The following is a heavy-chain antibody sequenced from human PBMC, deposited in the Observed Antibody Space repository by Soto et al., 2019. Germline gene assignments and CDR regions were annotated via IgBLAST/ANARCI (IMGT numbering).Heavy chain of an antibody. CDR2: IYYSGST. J-gene: IGHJ4*02. Sequence: QVQLQESGPGLVKPSQTLSLTCTVSGGSISSGGYYWSWIRQHPGKGLERIGYIYYSGSTYYNPSLKSRVTISVDTSKNQFSLKLSSVTAADTAVYYCARSLPSMIVVNGYFDYWGQGTLVTVSS. CDR1: GGSISSGGYY. D-gene: IGHD3-22*01. V-gene: IGHV4-31*03. CDR3: ARSLPSMIVVNGYFDY.